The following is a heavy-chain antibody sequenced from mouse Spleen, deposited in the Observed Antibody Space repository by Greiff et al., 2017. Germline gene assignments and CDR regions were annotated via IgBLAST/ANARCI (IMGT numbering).Heavy chain of an antibody. CDR1: GYTFTSYW. CDR2: IDPSDSYT. V-gene: IGHV1-59*01. CDR3: ATVNWDGDFDY. D-gene: IGHD4-1*01. J-gene: IGHJ2*01. Sequence: QVQLQQPGAELVRPGTSVKLSCKASGYTFTSYWMHWVKQRPGQGLEWIGVIDPSDSYTNYNQKFKGKATLTVDTSSSTAYMQLSSLTSEDSAVYYCATVNWDGDFDYWGQGTTLTVSS.